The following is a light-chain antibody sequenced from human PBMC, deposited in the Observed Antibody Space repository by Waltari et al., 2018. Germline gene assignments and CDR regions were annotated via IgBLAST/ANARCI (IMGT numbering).Light chain of an antibody. CDR1: SEHSLYD. CDR2: LNSDGSH. V-gene: IGLV4-69*01. J-gene: IGLJ2*01. Sequence: QLVLPQSPSASASLGASVNIPCTLRSEHSLYDISWHQQHRERGPRFLMRLNSDGSHTKGDGIPDRFSGSSSGAERYLIISSLQYEDEADYYCQTWDPYIVVFGGGTKLTVL. CDR3: QTWDPYIVV.